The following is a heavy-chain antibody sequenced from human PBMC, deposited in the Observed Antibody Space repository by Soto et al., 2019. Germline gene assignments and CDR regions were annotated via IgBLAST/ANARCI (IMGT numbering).Heavy chain of an antibody. CDR2: INHSGST. D-gene: IGHD3-16*01. CDR1: GGSFSGYY. J-gene: IGHJ4*02. V-gene: IGHV4-34*01. CDR3: ASWGRLGY. Sequence: QVQLQQWGAGLLKPSETLSLTCAVYGGSFSGYYWSWIRQPPGKGLEWIGEINHSGSTNYNPSLKSRVSISVDTSKNQFSLKLSSVTAADTAVYYCASWGRLGYWGQGTLVTVSS.